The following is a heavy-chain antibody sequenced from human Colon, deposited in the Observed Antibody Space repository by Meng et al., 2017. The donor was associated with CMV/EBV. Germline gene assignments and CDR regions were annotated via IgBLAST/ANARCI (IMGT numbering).Heavy chain of an antibody. CDR3: VREGGSGFLEWLSTFDS. Sequence: SETLSLTCTVSGGSISSYYWSWIRQPPGKGLEWIGSIYYSGNTFYNPSLGSRVTMSMDTSYNQFSLKMTSVTAADTAVYYCVREGGSGFLEWLSTFDSWGQGTLVTVSS. CDR2: IYYSGNT. D-gene: IGHD3-3*01. J-gene: IGHJ5*01. V-gene: IGHV4-59*12. CDR1: GGSISSYY.